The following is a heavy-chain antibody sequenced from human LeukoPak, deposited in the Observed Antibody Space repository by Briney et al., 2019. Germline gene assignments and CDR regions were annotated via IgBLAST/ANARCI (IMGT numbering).Heavy chain of an antibody. CDR1: GFIFDNFA. D-gene: IGHD4-17*01. Sequence: PGGSLRLSCAASGFIFDNFAMAWVRQAPGKGLEWVSSISGSGGTTYYADSVKGRFIVSRDNSKKTLYLHMIAQKAGDTAVYYCAKGAYGDYPNWFGPWGQGTLVTVSS. CDR2: ISGSGGTT. J-gene: IGHJ5*02. V-gene: IGHV3-23*01. CDR3: AKGAYGDYPNWFGP.